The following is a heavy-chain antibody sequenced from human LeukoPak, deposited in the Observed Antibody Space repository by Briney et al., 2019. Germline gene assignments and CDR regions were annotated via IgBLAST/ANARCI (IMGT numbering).Heavy chain of an antibody. Sequence: PGGSLRLSCAASGFTFRNYEMQWVRQAPGQGLEGVSYISGRGDTIHYADSVKGRFTISRDNAKNSLYLQMNSLRAEDTAVYYCARDAGQLWIEYYFDYWGQGTLVTVSS. CDR1: GFTFRNYE. J-gene: IGHJ4*02. CDR3: ARDAGQLWIEYYFDY. CDR2: ISGRGDTI. D-gene: IGHD5-18*01. V-gene: IGHV3-48*03.